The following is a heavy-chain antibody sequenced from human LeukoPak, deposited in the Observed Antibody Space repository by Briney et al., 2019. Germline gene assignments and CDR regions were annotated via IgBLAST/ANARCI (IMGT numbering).Heavy chain of an antibody. D-gene: IGHD1-26*01. Sequence: SETLSLTCTVSGGSIRNSFWSWIRQPPRKGLEWIAYIYYTGNTKYNPSLKSRVTISVDTSKNQFSLRLSSVAAADTAVYYCARDSGSSPTFEYWGQGTLVTVSS. J-gene: IGHJ4*02. CDR2: IYYTGNT. CDR1: GGSIRNSF. CDR3: ARDSGSSPTFEY. V-gene: IGHV4-59*01.